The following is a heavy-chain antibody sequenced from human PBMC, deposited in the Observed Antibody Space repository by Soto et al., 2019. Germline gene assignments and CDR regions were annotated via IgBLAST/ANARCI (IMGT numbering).Heavy chain of an antibody. CDR3: ARDGRNSPYFDY. D-gene: IGHD1-1*01. CDR2: IRCDGSNK. J-gene: IGHJ4*02. CDR1: GFTFSSYA. V-gene: IGHV3-33*08. Sequence: GGSLRLSCAASGFTFSSYAMSWVRQAPGKGLEWVAVIRCDGSNKYYADSVKGRFTISRDNSKNTLYLQMNSLRAEDTAVYYCARDGRNSPYFDYWGQGTLVTVSS.